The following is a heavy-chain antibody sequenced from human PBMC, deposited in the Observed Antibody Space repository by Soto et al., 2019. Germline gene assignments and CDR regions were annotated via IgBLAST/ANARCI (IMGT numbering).Heavy chain of an antibody. CDR1: GGSFSGYY. J-gene: IGHJ4*02. CDR3: ARGNPITGTTFNY. CDR2: INHSGST. Sequence: SETLSLTCAVYGGSFSGYYWSWIRQPPGKGLEWIGEINHSGSTNYNPSLKSRVTISVDTSKNQFSLKLSSVTAADTAVYYCARGNPITGTTFNYWGRGTLVTVSS. V-gene: IGHV4-34*01. D-gene: IGHD1-7*01.